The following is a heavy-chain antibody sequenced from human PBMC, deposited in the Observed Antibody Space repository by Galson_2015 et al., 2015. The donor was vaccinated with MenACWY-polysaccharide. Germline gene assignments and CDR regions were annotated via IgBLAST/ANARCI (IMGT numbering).Heavy chain of an antibody. CDR1: GYTFTGYY. CDR3: ARVGIAARRYYYYGMDV. CDR2: INPNSGGT. Sequence: SVKVSCKASGYTFTGYYMHWVRQAPGQGLEWMGWINPNSGGTNYAQKFQGRVTMTRDTSISTAYMELIRLRSDDTAVYYCARVGIAARRYYYYGMDVWGQGTTVAVSS. D-gene: IGHD6-6*01. J-gene: IGHJ6*02. V-gene: IGHV1-2*02.